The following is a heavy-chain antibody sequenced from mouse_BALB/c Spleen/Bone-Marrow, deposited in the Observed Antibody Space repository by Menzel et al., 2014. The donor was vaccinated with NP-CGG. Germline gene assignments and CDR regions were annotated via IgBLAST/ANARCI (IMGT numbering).Heavy chain of an antibody. Sequence: EVQRVESGGGLVQPGGSLKLSCATSGFTFSDYYMYWVRQTPEKRLEWVAYITKGGGSTYYPDIVKGRFTISRDNAKNTLYLQMSRLKSEDTAMYYCARQLAYAMDYWGQGTSVTVSS. CDR2: ITKGGGST. CDR3: ARQLAYAMDY. D-gene: IGHD4-1*01. V-gene: IGHV5-12*02. J-gene: IGHJ4*01. CDR1: GFTFSDYY.